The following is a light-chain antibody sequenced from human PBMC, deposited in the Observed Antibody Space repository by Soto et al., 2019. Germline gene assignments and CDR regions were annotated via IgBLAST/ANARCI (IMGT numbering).Light chain of an antibody. CDR3: SSFTSSSTRV. CDR2: AVS. CDR1: SSDVGAYNY. Sequence: QSALTQPASVSGSPGQSITISCTGTSSDVGAYNYVSWYQQHPGKAPKLMISAVSSRPSGVSNRFSGPKSGNTASLTISGLQAEDEADYYCSSFTSSSTRVFGGGTKLTVL. V-gene: IGLV2-14*01. J-gene: IGLJ2*01.